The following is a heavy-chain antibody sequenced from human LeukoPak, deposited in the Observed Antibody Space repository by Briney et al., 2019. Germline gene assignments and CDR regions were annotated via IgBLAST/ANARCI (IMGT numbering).Heavy chain of an antibody. CDR3: ARARTSAMVNIYYYGMDV. CDR1: GFTVSSNC. D-gene: IGHD5-18*01. Sequence: GGSLRLSCAASGFTVSSNCMSWVRQAPGKGLEWVSVIYSGGSIYYADSVKGRFTISRDNSKNTLYLQMNSLRAEDTAVYYCARARTSAMVNIYYYGMDVWGQGTTVTVSS. V-gene: IGHV3-66*02. J-gene: IGHJ6*02. CDR2: IYSGGSI.